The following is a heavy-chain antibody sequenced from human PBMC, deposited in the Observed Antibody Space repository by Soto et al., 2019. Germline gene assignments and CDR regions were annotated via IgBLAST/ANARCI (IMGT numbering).Heavy chain of an antibody. CDR3: ARDLGDNWNDTNY. J-gene: IGHJ4*02. CDR2: IWYDGSNK. D-gene: IGHD1-1*01. CDR1: GFTFSSYG. Sequence: QVQLVESGGGVVQPGRSLRLSCAASGFTFSSYGMHWVRQAPGKGLEWVAVIWYDGSNKYYADSVKGRFTISRDKSKNTLYLQMNSLRAEDTAVYYCARDLGDNWNDTNYWGQVTLVTVSS. V-gene: IGHV3-33*01.